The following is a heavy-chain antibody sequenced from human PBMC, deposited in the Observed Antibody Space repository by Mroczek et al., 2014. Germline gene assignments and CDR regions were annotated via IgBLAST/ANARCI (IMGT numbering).Heavy chain of an antibody. CDR3: ARGQLRRTPVYYYYYMDV. D-gene: IGHD4-17*01. V-gene: IGHV6-1*01. CDR2: TYYRSKWYN. J-gene: IGHJ6*03. CDR1: GDSVSSNSAA. Sequence: QVQLQESGPGLVKPSQTLSLTCAISGDSVSSNSAAWNWIRQSPSRGLEWLGRTYYRSKWYNDYAVSVKSRITINPDTSKNQFSLQLNSVTPEDTAVYYCARGQLRRTPVYYYYYMDVWGKGTTVTVSS.